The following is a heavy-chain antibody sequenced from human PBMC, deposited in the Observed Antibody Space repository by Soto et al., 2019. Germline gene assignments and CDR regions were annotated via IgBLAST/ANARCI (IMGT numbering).Heavy chain of an antibody. J-gene: IGHJ3*02. CDR2: IYYSGST. V-gene: IGHV4-59*12. CDR1: GGSISSYY. CDR3: ARKVPGPGAFDI. Sequence: SETLSLTCTVSGGSISSYYWSWIRQPPGKGLEWIGYIYYSGSTNYNPSLKSRITISPDTSKNQFSLQLNSVTPEDTAVYYCARKVPGPGAFDIWGQGTMVTVSS.